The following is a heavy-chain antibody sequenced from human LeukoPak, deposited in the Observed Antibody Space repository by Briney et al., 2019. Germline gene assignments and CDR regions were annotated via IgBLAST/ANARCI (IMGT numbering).Heavy chain of an antibody. J-gene: IGHJ5*02. CDR2: ITGSGTTK. CDR1: GFTFSDYY. V-gene: IGHV3-11*04. D-gene: IGHD2-2*01. CDR3: ARPTVPAAMAGWFDP. Sequence: GGSLRLSCAASGFTFSDYYMSWTRQAPGKGLEWVSYITGSGTTKYYADSVKGRFTISRDNTKNSLYLQMNSLRAEDTAVYYCARPTVPAAMAGWFDPWGQGTLVTVSS.